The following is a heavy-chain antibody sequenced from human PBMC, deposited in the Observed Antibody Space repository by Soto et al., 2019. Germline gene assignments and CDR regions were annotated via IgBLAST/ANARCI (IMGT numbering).Heavy chain of an antibody. Sequence: EVQLLESGGGLVQPGGSLRLSCAASGFTFSIYAMTWVRQAPGEGLEWVSAIRGDDGRTFYADSVKGRFTISRDNSKDTLYLQMNSLRAEDTAVYYCAKGGDLKQWLEHCDYWGQGTLVTVSS. D-gene: IGHD6-19*01. CDR1: GFTFSIYA. CDR3: AKGGDLKQWLEHCDY. CDR2: IRGDDGRT. J-gene: IGHJ4*02. V-gene: IGHV3-23*01.